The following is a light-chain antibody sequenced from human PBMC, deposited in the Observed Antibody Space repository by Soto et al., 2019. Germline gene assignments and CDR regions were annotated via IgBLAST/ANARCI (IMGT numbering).Light chain of an antibody. Sequence: QPVLTQPPSVSGAPGQRVTISCTGGSSNIGAGYDVQWYQQLPGTTPKLLIYGNSNRPSGVPDRFSGSKSGTSASLAITGLQAEDEADYYCQSYDSSLSVYVFGAGTKLTVL. CDR3: QSYDSSLSVYV. J-gene: IGLJ1*01. CDR2: GNS. V-gene: IGLV1-40*01. CDR1: SSNIGAGYD.